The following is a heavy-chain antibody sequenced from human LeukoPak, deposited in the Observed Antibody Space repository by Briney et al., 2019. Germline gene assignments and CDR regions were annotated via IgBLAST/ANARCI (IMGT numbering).Heavy chain of an antibody. CDR3: TTKQL. D-gene: IGHD1-1*01. Sequence: GGSLRLSCATSGFAFSNAWMNWVRQAPGKGLEWVGRIKSKSGGGTIDYAAPVKGRLIISRDDSKNTLYLQMDNLKTEDTAVYYCTTKQLWGQGTLVTVSS. CDR2: IKSKSGGGTI. CDR1: GFAFSNAW. V-gene: IGHV3-15*07. J-gene: IGHJ4*02.